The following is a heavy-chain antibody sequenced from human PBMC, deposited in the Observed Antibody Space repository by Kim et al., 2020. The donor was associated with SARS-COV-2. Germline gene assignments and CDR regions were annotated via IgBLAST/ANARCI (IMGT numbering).Heavy chain of an antibody. CDR3: AREGGGYYHFDY. J-gene: IGHJ4*02. D-gene: IGHD3-3*01. V-gene: IGHV1-2*02. Sequence: NYAQKCQCRVTMTRDTSISTAYMELSRLRSDDTAVYYCAREGGGYYHFDYWGQGTLVTVSS.